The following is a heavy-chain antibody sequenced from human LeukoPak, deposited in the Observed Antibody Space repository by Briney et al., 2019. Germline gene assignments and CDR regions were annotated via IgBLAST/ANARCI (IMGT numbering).Heavy chain of an antibody. Sequence: SETLSLTCDVSGEFFSGFYWSWIRQPPGKGLEWIGDINHSGTTKYNPSLKSRVTLLIDTSKSHFSLRLTSVTAADTAVYYCARLPLGAFGEVLNFDLWGQGTVVTVSS. J-gene: IGHJ4*02. CDR3: ARLPLGAFGEVLNFDL. CDR2: INHSGTT. CDR1: GEFFSGFY. V-gene: IGHV4-34*01. D-gene: IGHD3-10*01.